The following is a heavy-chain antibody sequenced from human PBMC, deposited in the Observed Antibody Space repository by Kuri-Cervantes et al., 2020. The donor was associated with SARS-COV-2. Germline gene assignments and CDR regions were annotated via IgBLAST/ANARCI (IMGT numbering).Heavy chain of an antibody. CDR1: GGSISSSSYY. CDR3: ARDDCSGGSCPLAFDI. Sequence: SETLSLTCTVPGGSISSSSYYWGWIRQPPGKGLEWIGTIYYSGSTYYSPSLKSRVTMSVDTSKNQFSLKLSSVTAADTAVYYCARDDCSGGSCPLAFDIWGQGTMVTVSS. CDR2: IYYSGST. V-gene: IGHV4-39*07. J-gene: IGHJ3*02. D-gene: IGHD2-15*01.